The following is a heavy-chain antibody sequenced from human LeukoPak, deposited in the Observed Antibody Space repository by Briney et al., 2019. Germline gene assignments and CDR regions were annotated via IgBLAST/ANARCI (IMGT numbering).Heavy chain of an antibody. V-gene: IGHV1-18*01. CDR2: ISAYNGNA. Sequence: ASVKVSCKASGYTFSRYGISWVRQAPGHGLEWMGWISAYNGNAKYAQTLQGRVTMTTDTSTSTAYMELRSLRSGDTAVYYCARTVDSYNWRENWFDPWGQRTLVTVSS. CDR1: GYTFSRYG. J-gene: IGHJ5*02. D-gene: IGHD1-20*01. CDR3: ARTVDSYNWRENWFDP.